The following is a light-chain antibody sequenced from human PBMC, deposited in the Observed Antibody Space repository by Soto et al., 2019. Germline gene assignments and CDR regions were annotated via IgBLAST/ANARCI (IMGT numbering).Light chain of an antibody. Sequence: PGERATLSCRASLSVNNNYLGWYQQKPGQAPRLLIYSTSRRSRGIPDRFSGSGSGTDFTLTISRLEPEDFAVYYCQQYGGSVTFGGGTKVEIK. CDR3: QQYGGSVT. CDR1: LSVNNNY. CDR2: STS. J-gene: IGKJ4*01. V-gene: IGKV3-20*01.